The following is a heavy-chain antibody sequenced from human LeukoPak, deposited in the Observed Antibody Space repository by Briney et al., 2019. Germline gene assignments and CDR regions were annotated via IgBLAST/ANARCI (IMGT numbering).Heavy chain of an antibody. CDR2: IYYSGNT. Sequence: SETLSLTCTVSGRSISSYYWSWIRQPPGKGLEWIGYIYYSGNTNYNPSLKSRVTISVDTSKNQFSLKLSSVIAADTAVYYCARQGSGSYKGRAFDIWGQGTMVTVSS. CDR1: GRSISSYY. V-gene: IGHV4-59*08. D-gene: IGHD1-26*01. CDR3: ARQGSGSYKGRAFDI. J-gene: IGHJ3*02.